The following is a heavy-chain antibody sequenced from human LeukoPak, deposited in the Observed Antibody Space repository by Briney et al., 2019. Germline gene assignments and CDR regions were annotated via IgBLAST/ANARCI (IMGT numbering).Heavy chain of an antibody. CDR1: GFTVGTDH. CDR3: ARVWELSFDY. Sequence: PGGSLRLSCAASGFTVGTDHMSWVRQAPGKGLEWVSVLYSSGTTSHADSVKGRFTISRDNSKNTVYLQMNSLRAEDTAVYYCARVWELSFDYWGQGTLVTVSS. J-gene: IGHJ4*02. V-gene: IGHV3-53*01. CDR2: LYSSGTT. D-gene: IGHD1-26*01.